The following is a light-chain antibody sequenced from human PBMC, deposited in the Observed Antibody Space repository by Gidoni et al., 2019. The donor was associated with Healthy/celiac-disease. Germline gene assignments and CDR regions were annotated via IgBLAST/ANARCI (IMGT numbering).Light chain of an antibody. J-gene: IGLJ2*01. CDR2: YDS. CDR3: QVWDSSSDLHVV. V-gene: IGLV3-21*04. Sequence: SYVLPQPPSVSVAPGKTARITCGGNNIGSKSVHWYQQKPGQAPVLVIYYDSDRPSGIPERFSGSNSGNTATLTISRVEAGDEADYYCQVWDSSSDLHVVFGGGTKLTVL. CDR1: NIGSKS.